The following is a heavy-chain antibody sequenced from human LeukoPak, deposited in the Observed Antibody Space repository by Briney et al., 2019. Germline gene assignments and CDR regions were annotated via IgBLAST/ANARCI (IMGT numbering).Heavy chain of an antibody. Sequence: SETLSLTCTVSGGSISSYYWSWIRQPAGKGLEWIGRIYTSGSTNSNPPLKSRVTMSVDTSKNQFSLKLSSVTAADTAVYYCARRDYDYVWGSYRPRGTFDYWGQGTLVTVSS. CDR3: ARRDYDYVWGSYRPRGTFDY. V-gene: IGHV4-4*07. J-gene: IGHJ4*02. D-gene: IGHD3-16*02. CDR2: IYTSGST. CDR1: GGSISSYY.